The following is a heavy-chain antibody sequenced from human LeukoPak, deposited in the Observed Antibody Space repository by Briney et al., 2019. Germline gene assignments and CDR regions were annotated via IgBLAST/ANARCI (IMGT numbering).Heavy chain of an antibody. CDR2: INHSGST. CDR3: ARGGGYKYPLFDY. CDR1: GGSFSGYY. Sequence: SETLSLTCAVYGGSFSGYYWSWIRQPPGKGLEWIGEINHSGSTNYNPSLKSRVTISVDTSKNQFSLKLSSVTAADTAVYYCARGGGYKYPLFDYWGQGTLVTVSS. D-gene: IGHD5-24*01. V-gene: IGHV4-34*01. J-gene: IGHJ4*02.